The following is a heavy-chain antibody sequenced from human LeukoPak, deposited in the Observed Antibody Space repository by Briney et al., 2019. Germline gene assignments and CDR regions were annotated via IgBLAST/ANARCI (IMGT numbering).Heavy chain of an antibody. CDR2: IGTAGDT. V-gene: IGHV3-13*01. D-gene: IGHD4-11*01. J-gene: IGHJ4*02. CDR1: GFTFSSYD. CDR3: ARTKRDYPRGHYFDY. Sequence: GGSLRLSCAASGFTFSSYDMHWVRQATGKGLEWVSAIGTAGDTYYPGSVKGRFTISRENAKNSLYLQMNSLRAGDTAVYYCARTKRDYPRGHYFDYWGQGTLSPSPQ.